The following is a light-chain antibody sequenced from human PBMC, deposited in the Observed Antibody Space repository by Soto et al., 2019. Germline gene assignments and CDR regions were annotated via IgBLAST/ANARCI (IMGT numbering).Light chain of an antibody. CDR3: QQFKSYPRT. CDR1: QGISSY. J-gene: IGKJ2*01. V-gene: IGKV1-9*01. Sequence: DIQLTQSPSFLSASVGDRVTITCRASQGISSYLAWYQQKPGEAPKLLIHTASTLQSGVPSRFSGSGSGTEFTLTVSSLQPEDFATYYCQQFKSYPRTFGQGTKLEI. CDR2: TAS.